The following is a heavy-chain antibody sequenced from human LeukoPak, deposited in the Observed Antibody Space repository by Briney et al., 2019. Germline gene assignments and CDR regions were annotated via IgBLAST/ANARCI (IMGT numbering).Heavy chain of an antibody. CDR2: INPNSGGT. D-gene: IGHD5-24*01. Sequence: ASVKVTCKASGYTFTGYYMHWVRQAPGQGLEWMGWINPNSGGTNYAQKFQGRVTMTRDTSISTAYMELSRLRSDDTAVYYCASSVEMATITDYWGQGTLVTVSS. J-gene: IGHJ4*02. CDR3: ASSVEMATITDY. V-gene: IGHV1-2*02. CDR1: GYTFTGYY.